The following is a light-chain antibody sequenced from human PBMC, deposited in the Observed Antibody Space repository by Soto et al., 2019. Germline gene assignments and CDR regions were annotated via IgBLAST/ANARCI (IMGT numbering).Light chain of an antibody. CDR1: QSIATW. CDR2: KAT. Sequence: DIEMTQSPSTLSASVGDTVTITCRASQSIATWLAWYQQKPEKAPKLLIYKATNVQSGVPSRFSGSGSGTEFSLTIRSLQPEDFAIYYCQQYNDYQYTFGQGTKLEIK. J-gene: IGKJ2*01. CDR3: QQYNDYQYT. V-gene: IGKV1-5*03.